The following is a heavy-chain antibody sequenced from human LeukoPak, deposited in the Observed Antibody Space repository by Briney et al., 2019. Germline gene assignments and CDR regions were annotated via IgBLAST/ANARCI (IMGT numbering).Heavy chain of an antibody. V-gene: IGHV4-30-2*01. CDR2: IYHSGST. CDR1: GGSISSGGYS. CDR3: ARVTGSGFIDY. Sequence: SETLSLTCAVSGGSISSGGYSWSWIRQPPGKGLEWIGYIYHSGSTYYNPSLKSRVTISVDKSKNQFSLKLSSVTAADTAVYYRARVTGSGFIDYWGQGTLVTVSS. J-gene: IGHJ4*02. D-gene: IGHD6-19*01.